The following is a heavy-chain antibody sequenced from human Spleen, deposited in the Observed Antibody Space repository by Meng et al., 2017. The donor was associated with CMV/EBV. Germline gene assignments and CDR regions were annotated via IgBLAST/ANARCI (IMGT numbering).Heavy chain of an antibody. CDR1: WYTASSNSAV. Sequence: LPQQGQDLVKHSQTPPLTWAISWYTASSNSAVLNCISQSPSICLEWLGRTYYRSNWYNDYAVSVKSRITINPDTSKNQFSLQLNSVTPEDTAVYYCARDRGIAAEGSFDPWGQGTLVTVSS. D-gene: IGHD6-13*01. CDR2: TYYRSNWYN. J-gene: IGHJ5*02. V-gene: IGHV6-1*01. CDR3: ARDRGIAAEGSFDP.